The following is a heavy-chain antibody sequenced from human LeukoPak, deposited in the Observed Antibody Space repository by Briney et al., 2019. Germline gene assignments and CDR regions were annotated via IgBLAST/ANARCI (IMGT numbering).Heavy chain of an antibody. CDR3: ARDNCSSTSCYSAGWFDP. Sequence: ASVKVSCKASGYTFTSYHMHWVRQAPGQGLEWMGIINPSGGTTNYAQKFRGRVTMTRDMSTSTVYMELSSLRSEDTAVYYCARDNCSSTSCYSAGWFDPWGQGTLVTVSS. V-gene: IGHV1-46*01. CDR2: INPSGGTT. D-gene: IGHD2-2*02. CDR1: GYTFTSYH. J-gene: IGHJ5*02.